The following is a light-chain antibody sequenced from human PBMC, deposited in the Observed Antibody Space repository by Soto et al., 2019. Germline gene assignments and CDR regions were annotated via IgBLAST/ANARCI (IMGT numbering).Light chain of an antibody. J-gene: IGKJ1*01. CDR1: QSVNRY. V-gene: IGKV1-5*03. Sequence: DIQMTQSPSTLSSSVGDVFTITCRASQSVNRYLAWYQQKPGKAPKLLIYKASSLESGVPSRFSGSGSGTEFTLTISSLQPDDFATYYCQQYDSSSTFGQGTKVDI. CDR2: KAS. CDR3: QQYDSSST.